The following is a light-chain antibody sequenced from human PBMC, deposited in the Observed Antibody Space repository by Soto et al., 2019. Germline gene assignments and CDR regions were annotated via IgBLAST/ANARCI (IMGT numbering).Light chain of an antibody. Sequence: DIVMTQSPDSLAVSLGERATINCKSSQSVLYTSNTRNYLAWFQQKPGQPTKLLIYWASTRESGVPDRFSGSGSGTDFTLAIGSLQAEDVAVYYCQQYFSTPPYTFGQGTKLEIK. J-gene: IGKJ2*01. CDR1: QSVLYTSNTRNY. CDR2: WAS. CDR3: QQYFSTPPYT. V-gene: IGKV4-1*01.